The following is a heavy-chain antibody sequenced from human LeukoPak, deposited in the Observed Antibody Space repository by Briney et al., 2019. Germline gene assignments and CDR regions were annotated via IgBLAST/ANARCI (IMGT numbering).Heavy chain of an antibody. V-gene: IGHV4-4*02. CDR3: ARDLVDSGGYYFDY. Sequence: SGTLSLTCAVSGGSISSDNWWTWLRQPPGKGLEWIGQIYHSGSTNYSPSLKSLVTISVDKPKNHLSLKLSSVTAADTATYYCARDLVDSGGYYFDYWGQGTLVPVSS. J-gene: IGHJ4*02. CDR1: GGSISSDNW. D-gene: IGHD3-22*01. CDR2: IYHSGST.